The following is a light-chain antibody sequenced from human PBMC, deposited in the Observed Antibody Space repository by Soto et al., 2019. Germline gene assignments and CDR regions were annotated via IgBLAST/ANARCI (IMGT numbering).Light chain of an antibody. J-gene: IGKJ5*01. Sequence: EIVLTQSPATLSLSPGERATLSCRASQSVNSYFAWYQHKPGQAPRLLIYGASNRANGIPARFSGSGSGTDFTLTISSLEPEDFAVYYCQQRSNWPPLTFGRGTQREIK. CDR3: QQRSNWPPLT. CDR2: GAS. CDR1: QSVNSY. V-gene: IGKV3-11*01.